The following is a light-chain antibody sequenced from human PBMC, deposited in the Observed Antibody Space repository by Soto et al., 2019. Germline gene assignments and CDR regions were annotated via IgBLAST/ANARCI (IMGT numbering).Light chain of an antibody. CDR1: QTISTL. V-gene: IGKV3-15*01. CDR3: QQYYNWPLT. J-gene: IGKJ1*01. CDR2: GAS. Sequence: ERVITQSPATLSVSPGERVTLSCRASQTISTLLAWFQQKPGQAPRLLIYGASTRATGFPTRFSGSGSGTEFTLSISSLQSEDSAVYYCQQYYNWPLTFGQGTKV.